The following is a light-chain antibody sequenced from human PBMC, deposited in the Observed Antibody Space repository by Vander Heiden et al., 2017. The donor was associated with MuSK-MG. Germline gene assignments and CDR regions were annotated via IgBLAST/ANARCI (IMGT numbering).Light chain of an antibody. Sequence: DIVLTPSPAPLSLSPGESATLSCRARQSVSNYLAWYQQKPGQDPRLFSGSGYGTDFTLTISSLEPEDFAVYYCQQRSDWPPFTFGGGTKVEIK. V-gene: IGKV3-11*01. CDR3: QQRSDWPPFT. CDR1: QSVSNY. J-gene: IGKJ4*01.